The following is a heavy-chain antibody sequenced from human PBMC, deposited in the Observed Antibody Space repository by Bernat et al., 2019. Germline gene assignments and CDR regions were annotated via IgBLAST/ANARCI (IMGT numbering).Heavy chain of an antibody. J-gene: IGHJ4*02. D-gene: IGHD3-16*01. V-gene: IGHV3-48*02. CDR3: AGDPELGGGVFPDY. Sequence: EVQLVESGGGLVQPGGSLRLSCAASGFTFNAYYMNWVRQAPGKGLEWASSISSSSGTRNYADSVRGRFTISRDNAKNSLYLQMNSMRDEDTAVYYCAGDPELGGGVFPDYWGQGTLVTVSS. CDR1: GFTFNAYY. CDR2: ISSSSGTR.